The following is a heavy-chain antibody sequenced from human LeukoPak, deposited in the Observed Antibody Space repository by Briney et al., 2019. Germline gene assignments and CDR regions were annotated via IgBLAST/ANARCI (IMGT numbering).Heavy chain of an antibody. D-gene: IGHD3-3*01. Sequence: GGSLRLSCAASGFTFSSYAMSWVRQAPGKGLEWVSAISGSGGSTYYADSVEGRFTISRDNSKNTLYLQMNSLRAEDTAVYYCARANYDFWSGYCINYFDYWGQGTLVTVSS. CDR1: GFTFSSYA. J-gene: IGHJ4*02. CDR2: ISGSGGST. V-gene: IGHV3-23*01. CDR3: ARANYDFWSGYCINYFDY.